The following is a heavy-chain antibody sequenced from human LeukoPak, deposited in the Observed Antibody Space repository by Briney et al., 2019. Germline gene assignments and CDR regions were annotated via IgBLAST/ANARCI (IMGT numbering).Heavy chain of an antibody. CDR3: ARDRGYCSSTSCYGVDYYYGMDV. V-gene: IGHV4-59*13. Sequence: PSETLSLTCTVSGGSISSYYWSWIRQPPGKGLEWIGYIYYSGSTNYNPSLKSRVTISVDTSKNQFSLKLSSVTAADTAVYYCARDRGYCSSTSCYGVDYYYGMDVWGQGTTVTVS. J-gene: IGHJ6*02. CDR2: IYYSGST. CDR1: GGSISSYY. D-gene: IGHD2-2*01.